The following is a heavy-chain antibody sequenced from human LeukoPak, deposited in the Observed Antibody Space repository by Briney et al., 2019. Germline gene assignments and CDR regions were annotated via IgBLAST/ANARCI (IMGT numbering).Heavy chain of an antibody. CDR2: ILYDGSNK. J-gene: IGHJ4*02. D-gene: IGHD5-18*01. CDR3: ARDRDTRVGPTDIDY. V-gene: IGHV3-30*04. Sequence: PGGSLRLSCAASGFTFSNYAMHWVRQAPGKGLEWVAVILYDGSNKYYADSVKGRFTISRDNSKNTVYLQMNSLRAEDTAVYYCARDRDTRVGPTDIDYWGQGTLVTVSS. CDR1: GFTFSNYA.